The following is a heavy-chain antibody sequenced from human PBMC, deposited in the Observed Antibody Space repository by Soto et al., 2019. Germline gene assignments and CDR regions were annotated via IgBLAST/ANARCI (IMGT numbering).Heavy chain of an antibody. V-gene: IGHV1-69*01. CDR2: IIPIFGTA. Sequence: QVQLVQSGAEVQKPGSSVKVSCKASGGTFSSYAISWVRQAPGQGLEWMGGIIPIFGTANYAQKFQGRVTITADESTSTVYMELSSLRSEDTAVYYCARDRTPSVTIFEVAFDYWGQGTLVTVSS. J-gene: IGHJ4*02. CDR3: ARDRTPSVTIFEVAFDY. D-gene: IGHD3-3*01. CDR1: GGTFSSYA.